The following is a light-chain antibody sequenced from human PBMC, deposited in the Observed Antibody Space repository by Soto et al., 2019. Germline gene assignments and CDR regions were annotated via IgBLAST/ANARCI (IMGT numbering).Light chain of an antibody. V-gene: IGLV2-14*02. CDR2: EDS. CDR3: SSYTSSTFYG. CDR1: SSDVGSYNL. Sequence: QSVLTQPASVSGSPGQSITISCTGTSSDVGSYNLVSWYQQHPGKAPKLMLYEDSKRPSGVSNRFSGSKSGHTASLTISGLQAEDEADYYCSSYTSSTFYGFATGTKLTVL. J-gene: IGLJ1*01.